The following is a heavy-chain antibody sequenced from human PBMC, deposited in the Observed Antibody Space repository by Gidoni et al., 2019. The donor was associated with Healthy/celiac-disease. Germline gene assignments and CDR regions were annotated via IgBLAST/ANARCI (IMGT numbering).Heavy chain of an antibody. Sequence: QVQLVQSGAEVKKTGASVKVSCKASGYTFTGYYMNWVRKAPGQWLVWMGWSNPNRGGTNYAKKFQGRVTMTRDTSISTAYMELSRLRSDDTAVYYCARAPSIRESPVDYWGQGTLVTVSS. CDR2: SNPNRGGT. V-gene: IGHV1-2*02. CDR1: GYTFTGYY. CDR3: ARAPSIRESPVDY. D-gene: IGHD6-6*01. J-gene: IGHJ4*02.